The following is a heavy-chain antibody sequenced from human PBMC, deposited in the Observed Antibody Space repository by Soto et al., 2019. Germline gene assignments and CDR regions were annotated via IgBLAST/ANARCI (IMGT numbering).Heavy chain of an antibody. CDR2: INPSGGST. CDR3: VIAAAAGNGRRMDV. D-gene: IGHD6-13*01. J-gene: IGHJ6*02. CDR1: GYTFTSNY. Sequence: QVQLVQSGAEVTKPGASVKDSCTASGYTFTSNYIHWVRQAPGKGLEWMGMINPSGGSTTYTQKFQGRVTMTSDTSTSTGYMELSSLTSEDTAVYYCVIAAAAGNGRRMDVWCQGTTVTVSS. V-gene: IGHV1-46*01.